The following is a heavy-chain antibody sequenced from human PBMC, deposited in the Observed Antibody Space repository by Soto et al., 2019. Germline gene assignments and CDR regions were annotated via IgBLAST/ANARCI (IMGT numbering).Heavy chain of an antibody. J-gene: IGHJ5*02. CDR3: ARRVFP. D-gene: IGHD3-3*01. CDR1: GGSFSSGGYY. V-gene: IGHV4-31*02. Sequence: PSETLSLTCSVSGGSFSSGGYYWSWIRQHPGKGLEWIGYIHYSGATYYNPSLKSRVIISLDASKNQFSLKLTSVTAADTAVYYCARRVFPWGQGTLVTVSS. CDR2: IHYSGAT.